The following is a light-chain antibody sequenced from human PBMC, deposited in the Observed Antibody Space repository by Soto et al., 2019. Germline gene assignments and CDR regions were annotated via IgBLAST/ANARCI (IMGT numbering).Light chain of an antibody. J-gene: IGLJ2*01. CDR2: EDN. V-gene: IGLV6-57*01. Sequence: NFMLTQPHSVSESPGKTVTISCTRSSGSIASNYVQWYQQRPGSSPTTVIYEDNQRPSGVPDRFSGSIDSSSNSASLTISGLKTEDEADYYCQSYDSIPLFGGGTKLTVL. CDR1: SGSIASNY. CDR3: QSYDSIPL.